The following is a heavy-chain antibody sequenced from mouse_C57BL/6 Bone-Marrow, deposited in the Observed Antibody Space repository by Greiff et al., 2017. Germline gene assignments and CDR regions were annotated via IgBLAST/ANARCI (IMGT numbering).Heavy chain of an antibody. CDR2: ISSGGSYT. J-gene: IGHJ1*03. CDR1: GFTFSSYG. D-gene: IGHD1-1*01. CDR3: ARRGVVATPYWYFDV. Sequence: EVQGVESGGDLVKPGGSLQLSCAASGFTFSSYGMSWVRQTPDKRLEWVATISSGGSYTYYPDSVKGRFTISRDNAKNTLYLQMSSLESEDTAMYYCARRGVVATPYWYFDVWGTGTTVTVSS. V-gene: IGHV5-6*01.